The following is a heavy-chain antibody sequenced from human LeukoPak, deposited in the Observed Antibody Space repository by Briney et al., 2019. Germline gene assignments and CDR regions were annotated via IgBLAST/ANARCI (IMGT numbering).Heavy chain of an antibody. CDR1: GFTFSSYS. V-gene: IGHV3-48*01. CDR2: ISSDSATK. CDR3: ARGDSGSKD. D-gene: IGHD5-12*01. J-gene: IGHJ4*02. Sequence: PGGSLRLSCAASGFTFSSYSMNWVRQAPGKGLEWVSYISSDSATKYYADSVKGRFTISRDNAKDPLYLQMNSLRAEDTAVYYCARGDSGSKDWGQGTLVTVSS.